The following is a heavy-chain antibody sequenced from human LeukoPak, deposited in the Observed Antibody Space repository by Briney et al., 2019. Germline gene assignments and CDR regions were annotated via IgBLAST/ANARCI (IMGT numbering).Heavy chain of an antibody. Sequence: NPSETLSLTCTVSGGSISSYDWTWIRQPPGKGLEWISYIYYSGSTNYNPSLKSRVTISIDTSKNQFSLKLSSVTAADTAVYYCARATSGWSIDYWGQGTLVTVSS. CDR3: ARATSGWSIDY. V-gene: IGHV4-59*01. J-gene: IGHJ4*02. CDR2: IYYSGST. D-gene: IGHD6-19*01. CDR1: GGSISSYD.